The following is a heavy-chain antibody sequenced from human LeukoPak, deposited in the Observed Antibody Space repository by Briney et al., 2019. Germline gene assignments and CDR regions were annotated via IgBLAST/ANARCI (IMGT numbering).Heavy chain of an antibody. D-gene: IGHD3-10*01. Sequence: GGSLRLSCAASGFTFSSYSMNWVRQAPGKGLEWVSYISSSSSTIYYADSVKGRFTISRDNAKNSLYLQMNSLRAEDTAVYYCARRPGAWFGEDPRVYYYMDVWGKGTTVTVSS. J-gene: IGHJ6*03. CDR3: ARRPGAWFGEDPRVYYYMDV. CDR1: GFTFSSYS. V-gene: IGHV3-48*01. CDR2: ISSSSSTI.